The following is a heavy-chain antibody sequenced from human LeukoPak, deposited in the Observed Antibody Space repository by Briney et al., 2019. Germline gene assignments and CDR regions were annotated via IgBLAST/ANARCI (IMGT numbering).Heavy chain of an antibody. J-gene: IGHJ4*02. CDR1: GFTFSTYW. CDR3: ARAVISTEGY. D-gene: IGHD2-21*01. Sequence: GGSLRLSCAASGFTFSTYWMTWVRQAPGKGLEWVASIREDGSEKYYVDSVKGRFTISRDNAQKSLYLEMNSLRVEDTAVYYCARAVISTEGYWGQGTLVTVSS. V-gene: IGHV3-7*03. CDR2: IREDGSEK.